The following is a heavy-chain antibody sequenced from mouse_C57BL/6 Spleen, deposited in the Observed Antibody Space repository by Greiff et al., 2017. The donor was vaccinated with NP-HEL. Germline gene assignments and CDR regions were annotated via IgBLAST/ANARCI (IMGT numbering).Heavy chain of an antibody. CDR3: TRWELRRGYFDY. J-gene: IGHJ2*01. Sequence: VQRVASGAELVRPGASVTLSCKASGYTFTDYEMHWVKQTPVPGLEWIGAIDPETGGTAYNQKFQGKAILTSDKSSSTAYMELRSLTSEDSAVYYCTRWELRRGYFDYWGQGTTLTVSS. D-gene: IGHD2-4*01. CDR1: GYTFTDYE. V-gene: IGHV1-15*01. CDR2: IDPETGGT.